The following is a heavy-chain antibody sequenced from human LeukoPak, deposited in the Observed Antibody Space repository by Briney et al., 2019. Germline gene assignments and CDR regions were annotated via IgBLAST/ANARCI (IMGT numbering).Heavy chain of an antibody. V-gene: IGHV3-9*03. CDR1: GFTFDDYA. CDR2: ISWNSGSI. D-gene: IGHD6-6*01. CDR3: AKDSGRIAAGSFDY. Sequence: PGGSLRLSCAASGFTFDDYAMHWVRQAPGKGLEWVSGISWNSGSIGYADSVKGRFTISRDNAKNSLYLQMNSLRAEDMALYYCAKDSGRIAAGSFDYWGQGTLVTVSS. J-gene: IGHJ4*02.